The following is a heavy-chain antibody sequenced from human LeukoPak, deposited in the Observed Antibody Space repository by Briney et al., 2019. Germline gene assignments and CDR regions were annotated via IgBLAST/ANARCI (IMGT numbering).Heavy chain of an antibody. D-gene: IGHD3-10*01. CDR2: IYSGGST. CDR3: ARELYYYGSGGPLYYYYYGMDV. Sequence: GGSLRLSCAASGFTVSSNYMSWVRQAPGKGLEWVSVIYSGGSTCYADSVKGRFTISRDNSKNTLYLQMNSLRAEDTAVYYCARELYYYGSGGPLYYYYYGMDVWGQGTTVTVSS. V-gene: IGHV3-66*01. CDR1: GFTVSSNY. J-gene: IGHJ6*02.